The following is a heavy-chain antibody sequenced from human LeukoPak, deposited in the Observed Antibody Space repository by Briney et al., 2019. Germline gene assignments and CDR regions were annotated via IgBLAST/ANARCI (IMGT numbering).Heavy chain of an antibody. CDR2: ISSSSSYI. CDR3: ARDIRYYDFWSGYFDY. J-gene: IGHJ4*02. D-gene: IGHD3-3*01. CDR1: GFTFTNYN. V-gene: IGHV3-21*01. Sequence: GGFLRLSCAASGFTFTNYNMNWVRQAPGKGLEWVSSISSSSSYIYYADSVKGRFTISRDNAKNSLYLQMNSLRAEDTAVYYCARDIRYYDFWSGYFDYWGRGTLVTVSS.